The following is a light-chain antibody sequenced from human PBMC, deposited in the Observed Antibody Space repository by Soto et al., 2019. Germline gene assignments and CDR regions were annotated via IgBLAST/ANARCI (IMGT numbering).Light chain of an antibody. CDR2: DVS. J-gene: IGKJ1*01. CDR1: QSGSSR. CDR3: QQYGSSPRT. V-gene: IGKV3-11*01. Sequence: EIVLTQSPVTLSLSPGERATLSCRASQSGSSRLAWYQQKPGQAPRLLIYDVSNRATGIPARFSGSGSGTDFTLTISSLEPEDFAVYYCQQYGSSPRTFGQGTKVDIK.